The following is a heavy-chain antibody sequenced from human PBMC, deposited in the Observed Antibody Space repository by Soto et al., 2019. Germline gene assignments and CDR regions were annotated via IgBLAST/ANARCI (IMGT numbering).Heavy chain of an antibody. CDR1: GGSFSGYY. CDR2: INHSGST. V-gene: IGHV4-34*01. Sequence: SETLSLTCAVYGGSFSGYYWSWIRQPPGMGLEWIGEINHSGSTNYNPSLKSRVTISVDTSKNQFSLKLSSVTAADTAVYYCARGYDFWSGYYFVYWGQGTLVTVSS. J-gene: IGHJ4*02. D-gene: IGHD3-3*01. CDR3: ARGYDFWSGYYFVY.